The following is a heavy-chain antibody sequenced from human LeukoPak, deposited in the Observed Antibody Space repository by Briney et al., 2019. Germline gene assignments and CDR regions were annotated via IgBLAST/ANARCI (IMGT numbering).Heavy chain of an antibody. CDR1: GFTFSSYA. V-gene: IGHV3-30*04. J-gene: IGHJ4*02. Sequence: GGSLRLSCAASGFTFSSYAMHWVRQAPGKGLEWVAVISYDGSNKYYADSVKGRFTISRDNSKNTLYLQMNSLRAEDTAVYYCAILLAKSPRDFDYGGQRPLVTFSS. CDR2: ISYDGSNK. CDR3: AILLAKSPRDFDY. D-gene: IGHD5-12*01.